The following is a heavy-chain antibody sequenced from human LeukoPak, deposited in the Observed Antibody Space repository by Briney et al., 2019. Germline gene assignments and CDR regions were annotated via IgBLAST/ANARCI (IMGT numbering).Heavy chain of an antibody. CDR2: MSTSDSPI. D-gene: IGHD1-1*01. V-gene: IGHV3-11*04. Sequence: GGSLRLSCAASGFTFSDYYMSWIRRAPGKGLEWVSYMSTSDSPIYYTDSVKGRFTISRDNAKNSLYLQMNNLRASDTAVYYCARELNGAFDPWGQGTLVTVSS. CDR1: GFTFSDYY. CDR3: ARELNGAFDP. J-gene: IGHJ5*02.